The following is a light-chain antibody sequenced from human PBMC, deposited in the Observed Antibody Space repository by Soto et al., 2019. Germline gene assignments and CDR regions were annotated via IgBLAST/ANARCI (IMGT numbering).Light chain of an antibody. J-gene: IGLJ2*01. Sequence: QSVLTQPASVSGSPGQSITISCTGASSDVGSYNLVSWYQQHPGKAPKLMIYGVSKRPSGISNRFSGSKSGNTASLTISGLQAEDEADYYCCSYAGSSTYVVFGGGTKVTVL. CDR2: GVS. CDR1: SSDVGSYNL. CDR3: CSYAGSSTYVV. V-gene: IGLV2-23*02.